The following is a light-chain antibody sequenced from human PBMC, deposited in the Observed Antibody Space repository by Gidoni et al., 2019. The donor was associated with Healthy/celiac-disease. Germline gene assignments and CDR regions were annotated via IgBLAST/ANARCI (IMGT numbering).Light chain of an antibody. CDR2: DAS. J-gene: IGKJ4*01. CDR3: QQRSNWPPLT. Sequence: IVLTKFPATLSLSPGERATLSCRASQRVSSYLAWYQQKPGQAPRLLIYDASNRATGIPARFSGSGSGTDFTLTISSLEPEDFAVYYCQQRSNWPPLTFGGGTKVEIK. V-gene: IGKV3-11*01. CDR1: QRVSSY.